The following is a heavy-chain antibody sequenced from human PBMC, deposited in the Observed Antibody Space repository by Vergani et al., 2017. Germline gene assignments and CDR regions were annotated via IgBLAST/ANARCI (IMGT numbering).Heavy chain of an antibody. CDR2: IYYSGST. CDR3: AREVYMSYFDY. D-gene: IGHD3-10*01. V-gene: IGHV4-39*07. CDR1: GGSISSSSYY. Sequence: QLQLQESGPGLVKPSETLSLTCTVSGGSISSSSYYWGWIRQPPGKGLEWIGSIYYSGSTYYNPSLKSRVTISVDTSKNQFSLKLSSVTAADTAVYYCAREVYMSYFDYWGQGTRVTVSS. J-gene: IGHJ4*02.